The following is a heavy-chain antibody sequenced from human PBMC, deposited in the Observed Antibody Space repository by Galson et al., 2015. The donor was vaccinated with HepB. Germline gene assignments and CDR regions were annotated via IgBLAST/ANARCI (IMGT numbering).Heavy chain of an antibody. J-gene: IGHJ4*02. D-gene: IGHD1-1*01. Sequence: SLRLSCAASGFTFSSFAMSWVRQAPGKGLEWVSTISGSGGSTYYGDSVKGRFTISRDNSKNTLYLHMNSLRAEDTAVYYCARGLSGNWLFEYWGQGTLVTVSS. CDR2: ISGSGGST. CDR1: GFTFSSFA. CDR3: ARGLSGNWLFEY. V-gene: IGHV3-23*01.